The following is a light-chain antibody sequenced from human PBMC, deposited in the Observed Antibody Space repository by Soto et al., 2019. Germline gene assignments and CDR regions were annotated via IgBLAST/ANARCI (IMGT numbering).Light chain of an antibody. J-gene: IGLJ1*01. CDR1: SSNIGSNT. Sequence: QSALTQPPSASGTPGQRVTISCSGSSSNIGSNTVNWYQQLPGTAPKLLIYSNNQRPSGVPDRFSGSKSGTSASLAISGLQSEDEADYYCAAWDDSLMGQGVFGTGTKVTVL. V-gene: IGLV1-44*01. CDR3: AAWDDSLMGQGV. CDR2: SNN.